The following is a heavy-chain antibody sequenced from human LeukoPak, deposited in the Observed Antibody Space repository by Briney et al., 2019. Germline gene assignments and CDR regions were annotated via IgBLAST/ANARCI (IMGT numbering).Heavy chain of an antibody. CDR3: ALRNYYDSSGYEFPNPPFDY. D-gene: IGHD3-22*01. Sequence: PGGSLRLSCAASGFTFSGSAMHWVRQASGKGLEWVGRIRSKANSYATAYAASVKGRFTISRDDSKNTAYLQMNSLKTEDTAVYYCALRNYYDSSGYEFPNPPFDYWGQGTLVTVSS. CDR2: IRSKANSYAT. J-gene: IGHJ4*02. V-gene: IGHV3-73*01. CDR1: GFTFSGSA.